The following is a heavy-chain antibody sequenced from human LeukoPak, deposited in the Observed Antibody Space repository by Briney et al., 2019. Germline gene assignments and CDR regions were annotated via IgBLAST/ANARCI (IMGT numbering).Heavy chain of an antibody. CDR2: INHSGST. V-gene: IGHV4-34*01. J-gene: IGHJ5*02. Sequence: SETLSLTCAVYGGSFSGYYWSWIRQPPGKGLEWIWEINHSGSTNYNPSLKSRVTISVDTSKNQFSLKLSSVTAADTAVYYCARGGLLWFGELGPWFDPWGQGTLVTVSS. CDR1: GGSFSGYY. D-gene: IGHD3-10*01. CDR3: ARGGLLWFGELGPWFDP.